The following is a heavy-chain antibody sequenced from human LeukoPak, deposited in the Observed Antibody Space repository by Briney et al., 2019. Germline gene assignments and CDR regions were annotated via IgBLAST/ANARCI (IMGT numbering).Heavy chain of an antibody. D-gene: IGHD5-18*01. V-gene: IGHV1-18*01. CDR3: ARDRMDTGTYFDY. J-gene: IGHJ4*02. CDR2: ISTYNGNT. Sequence: GASVKVSCRSSGYAFTTYGITWVRQAPGQGLEWMGWISTYNGNTNYAQKLQGRVTKTTDTSTSTAYMELRSLRSDDTAMYYCARDRMDTGTYFDYWGQGTLVTVSS. CDR1: GYAFTTYG.